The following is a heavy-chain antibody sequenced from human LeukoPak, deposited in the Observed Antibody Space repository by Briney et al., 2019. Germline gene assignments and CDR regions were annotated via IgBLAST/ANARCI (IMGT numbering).Heavy chain of an antibody. CDR1: GFTFSSFE. J-gene: IGHJ6*03. Sequence: PGGSLRLSCAASGFTFSSFEMNWVRQAPGKGLEWVSHISSSGTTIYDADSVKGRFTISRDNAKNSLYLQMSSLRVEDTAVYYCAKGSGSYSRYYYYYMDVWGKGTTVTVSS. CDR3: AKGSGSYSRYYYYYMDV. D-gene: IGHD3-10*01. V-gene: IGHV3-48*03. CDR2: ISSSGTTI.